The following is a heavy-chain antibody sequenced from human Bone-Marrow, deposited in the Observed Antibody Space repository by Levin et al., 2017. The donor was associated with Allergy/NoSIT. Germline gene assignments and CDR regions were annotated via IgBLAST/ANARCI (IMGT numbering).Heavy chain of an antibody. J-gene: IGHJ3*02. CDR2: IYYSGST. CDR3: ARVGYYDSSADAFDI. D-gene: IGHD3-22*01. Sequence: PSETLSLTCTVSGGSISSYYWSWIRQPPGKGLEWIGYIYYSGSTNYNPSLKSRVTISVDTSKNQFSLKLSSVTAADTAVYYCARVGYYDSSADAFDIWGQGTMVTVSS. CDR1: GGSISSYY. V-gene: IGHV4-59*01.